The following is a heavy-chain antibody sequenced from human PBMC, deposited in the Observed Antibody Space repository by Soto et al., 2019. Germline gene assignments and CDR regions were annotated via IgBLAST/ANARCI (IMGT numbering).Heavy chain of an antibody. V-gene: IGHV4-39*01. Sequence: SETLSLTCTVSGDSIISSSYYWFCMRQPPWKGLEWIGDIYYSGTTHYNPSLKSRVTISIDTSKNQFSLHLRSVTAADTAVYYCARLKGAFFITTYNWFDPWGQGTPVTVSS. CDR2: IYYSGTT. J-gene: IGHJ5*02. D-gene: IGHD3-22*01. CDR3: ARLKGAFFITTYNWFDP. CDR1: GDSIISSSYY.